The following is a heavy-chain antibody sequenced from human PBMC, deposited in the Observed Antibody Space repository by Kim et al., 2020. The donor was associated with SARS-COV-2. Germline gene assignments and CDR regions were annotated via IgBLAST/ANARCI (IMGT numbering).Heavy chain of an antibody. J-gene: IGHJ5*02. D-gene: IGHD2-21*01. CDR1: GGSISRGDYY. Sequence: TLSLTCTVSGGSISRGDYYWSWIRQPPGKGLEYIGYIYYSGSTYYNPSLKGRLTISVDTSTNQFSLKVNSVTAADTAVYYCARVFLFRFDPWGQGTLVTVSS. CDR3: ARVFLFRFDP. CDR2: IYYSGST. V-gene: IGHV4-30-4*01.